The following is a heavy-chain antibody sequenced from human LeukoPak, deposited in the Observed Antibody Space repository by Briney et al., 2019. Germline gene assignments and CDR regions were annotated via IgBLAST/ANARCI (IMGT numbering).Heavy chain of an antibody. D-gene: IGHD2-21*01. J-gene: IGHJ4*02. CDR3: ARLKTWGGTQPYDY. CDR2: IYYSGST. CDR1: GGSISSSSYY. Sequence: PSETLSLTCTVSGGSISSSSYYWGWIRQPPGKGLAWIGYIYYSGSTNYNPSLKSRVTISVDTSKNQFSLKLSSVTAADTAVYYCARLKTWGGTQPYDYWGQGTLVTVSS. V-gene: IGHV4-61*05.